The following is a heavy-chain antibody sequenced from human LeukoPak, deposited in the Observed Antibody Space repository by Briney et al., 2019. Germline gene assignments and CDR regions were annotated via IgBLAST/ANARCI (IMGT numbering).Heavy chain of an antibody. CDR1: GGTFSSYA. J-gene: IGHJ4*02. CDR2: INPNSGGT. Sequence: ASVKVSCKASGGTFSSYAISWVRQAPGQGLEWMGRINPNSGGTNYAQKFQGRVTMTRGTSISTASMELSSLRSDDTAVYYCTRSDYDTSGEFDYWGQGTLVTVSS. V-gene: IGHV1-2*06. D-gene: IGHD3-22*01. CDR3: TRSDYDTSGEFDY.